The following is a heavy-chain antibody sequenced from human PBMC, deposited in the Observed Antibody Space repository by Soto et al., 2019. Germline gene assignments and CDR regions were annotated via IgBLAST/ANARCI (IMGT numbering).Heavy chain of an antibody. CDR1: GYTLTELS. CDR3: ATADGSYRGFDY. CDR2: FDPEDGET. V-gene: IGHV1-24*01. D-gene: IGHD1-26*01. J-gene: IGHJ4*02. Sequence: ASVKVSCKVSGYTLTELSMHWVRQAPGKGLEWMGGFDPEDGETIYAQKFQGRVTMTEDTSTDTAYMELSSLRSEDTAVYYCATADGSYRGFDYWGQGTLVTVSS.